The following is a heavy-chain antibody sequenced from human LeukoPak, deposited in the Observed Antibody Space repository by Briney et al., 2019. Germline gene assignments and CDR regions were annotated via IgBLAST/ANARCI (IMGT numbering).Heavy chain of an antibody. CDR1: GGSISSGASD. CDR2: INHSGST. CDR3: ARASRQGFTMIVVPFFYFEL. V-gene: IGHV4-31*01. Sequence: SQTLCLTCTVSGGSISSGASDWGWIRQHPKRGLEWVGYINHSGSTYYHPSLGSLVPTSVDTSQKQFSLVLSSVTGADPAVYFCARASRQGFTMIVVPFFYFELWGRNTPVTVSS. J-gene: IGHJ2*01. D-gene: IGHD3-22*01.